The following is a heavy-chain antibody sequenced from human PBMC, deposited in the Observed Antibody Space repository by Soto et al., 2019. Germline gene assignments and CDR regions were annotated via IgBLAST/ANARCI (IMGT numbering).Heavy chain of an antibody. Sequence: GGSLRLSCAASGFTFSSYSMNWVRQAPGKGLEWVSYISSSSSTLYYADSVKGRFTISRDNAKNSLYLQMNSLRAEDTAVYYCASHCSSTSCYYYYYMDVWGKGTTVTVSS. V-gene: IGHV3-48*01. J-gene: IGHJ6*03. CDR1: GFTFSSYS. CDR3: ASHCSSTSCYYYYYMDV. CDR2: ISSSSSTL. D-gene: IGHD2-2*01.